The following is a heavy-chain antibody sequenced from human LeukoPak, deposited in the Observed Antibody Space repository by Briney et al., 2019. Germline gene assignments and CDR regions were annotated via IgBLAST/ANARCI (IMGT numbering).Heavy chain of an antibody. D-gene: IGHD3-22*01. V-gene: IGHV3-48*04. CDR3: ARDGYYYDSSGYRYYYYGMDV. CDR2: ISSSSSII. CDR1: GLTFSSYS. J-gene: IGHJ6*02. Sequence: RGSLRLSCAASGLTFSSYSMNWVRQAPGQGLEWVSYISSSSSIIYYADSVKGRFTISRDNAKNSLYPHMNSLRAEDTAVYYCARDGYYYDSSGYRYYYYGMDVWGQGTSVTVSS.